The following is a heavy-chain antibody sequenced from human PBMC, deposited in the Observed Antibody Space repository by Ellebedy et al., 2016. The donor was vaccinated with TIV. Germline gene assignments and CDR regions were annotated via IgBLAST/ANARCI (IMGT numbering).Heavy chain of an antibody. D-gene: IGHD1-1*01. CDR3: SSWKY. V-gene: IGHV3-7*01. Sequence: GESLKISCAASGFTFRDSWMTWVRQAPGKGLEWVANINQDASRKYYLDSVKGRFTVSRDNAKNSLYLQMNSLRAEDTAVYYCSSWKYWGQGALVTVSS. CDR1: GFTFRDSW. J-gene: IGHJ4*02. CDR2: INQDASRK.